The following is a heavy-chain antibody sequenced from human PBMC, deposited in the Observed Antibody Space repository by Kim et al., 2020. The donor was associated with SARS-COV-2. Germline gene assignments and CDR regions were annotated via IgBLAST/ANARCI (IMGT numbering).Heavy chain of an antibody. Sequence: SETLSLTCTVSGGSISSYYWSWIRQPPEKGLEWIGYIYYSGSTNYNPSPKSRVTISVDTSKNQFSLKLSSVTAADTAVYYCSRAKWNCSGGSCYPRSWFDPWGQGTLVTVSS. CDR1: GGSISSYY. V-gene: IGHV4-59*01. D-gene: IGHD2-15*01. J-gene: IGHJ5*02. CDR3: SRAKWNCSGGSCYPRSWFDP. CDR2: IYYSGST.